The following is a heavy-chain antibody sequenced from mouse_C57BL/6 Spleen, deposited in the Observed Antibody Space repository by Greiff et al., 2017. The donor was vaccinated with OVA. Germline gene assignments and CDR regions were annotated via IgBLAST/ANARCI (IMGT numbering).Heavy chain of an antibody. CDR3: APSITTVVATD. CDR2: IYPGDGDT. D-gene: IGHD1-1*01. V-gene: IGHV1-82*01. Sequence: VKLMESGPELVKPGASVKLSCKASGYAFSSSWMNWVKQRPGKGLEWIGRIYPGDGDTNYNGKFKGKATLTADKSSSTAYMQLSSLTSEDSAVYSCAPSITTVVATDWGQGTTLTVSS. CDR1: GYAFSSSW. J-gene: IGHJ2*01.